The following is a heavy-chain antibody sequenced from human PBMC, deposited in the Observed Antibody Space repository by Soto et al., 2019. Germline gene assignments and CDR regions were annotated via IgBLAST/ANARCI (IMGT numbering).Heavy chain of an antibody. V-gene: IGHV4-59*01. D-gene: IGHD3-22*01. CDR3: ARGDYDSSGYYVFDY. J-gene: IGHJ4*02. Sequence: SETLSLTCTVSGGSISSYYWSWIRQPPGKGLEWIGYIYYSGSTNYNPSLKSRVTISVDTSKNQFSLKLSSVTAGDTAVYYCARGDYDSSGYYVFDYWGQGTPVTVSS. CDR1: GGSISSYY. CDR2: IYYSGST.